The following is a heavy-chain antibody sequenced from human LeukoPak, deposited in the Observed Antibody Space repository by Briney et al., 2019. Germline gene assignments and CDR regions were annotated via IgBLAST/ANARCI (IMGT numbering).Heavy chain of an antibody. V-gene: IGHV4-34*01. CDR2: INHSGST. Sequence: ASETLSLTCAVYGGSFSGYYWSWIRQPPGKGLEWIGEINHSGSTNYNPSLKSRVTISVDTSKNQFSLKLSSVTAADTAVYYCARGPRKYNWNHATGLDYWGQGTLVTVSS. D-gene: IGHD1-1*01. J-gene: IGHJ4*02. CDR1: GGSFSGYY. CDR3: ARGPRKYNWNHATGLDY.